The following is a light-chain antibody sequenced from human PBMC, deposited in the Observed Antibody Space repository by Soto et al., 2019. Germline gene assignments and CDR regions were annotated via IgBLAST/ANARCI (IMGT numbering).Light chain of an antibody. CDR1: SSDVGGYNY. CDR2: DVI. J-gene: IGLJ2*01. Sequence: QYALTQPASVSGSPGQSITISCTGTSSDVGGYNYVSWYQQHPGKAPKLMIYDVINRPSGVSNRFSGSKSGNSASLTISGLQAEDEADYYCSSYTSSSTYVVFGGGTQLTVL. V-gene: IGLV2-14*03. CDR3: SSYTSSSTYVV.